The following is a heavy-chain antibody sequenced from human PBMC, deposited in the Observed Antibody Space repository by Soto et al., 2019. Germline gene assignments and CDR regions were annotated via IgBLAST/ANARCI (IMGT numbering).Heavy chain of an antibody. CDR2: ISISKGKT. V-gene: IGHV1-18*01. J-gene: IGHJ6*02. D-gene: IGHD5-12*01. CDR3: ARKGYIGNFGLDV. Sequence: QVQLVQSGAEVKRPGASVKVSCKASGYTFRNYDVAWVLRAPGHGLEWMGWISISKGKTYYQESLQGRVTMTMDTGTTTADMEVRSLRSDDTAVYYCARKGYIGNFGLDVWGQGTTVTVSS. CDR1: GYTFRNYD.